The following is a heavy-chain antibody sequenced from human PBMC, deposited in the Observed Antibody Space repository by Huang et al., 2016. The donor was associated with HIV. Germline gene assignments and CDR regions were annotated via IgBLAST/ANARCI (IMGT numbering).Heavy chain of an antibody. J-gene: IGHJ4*02. CDR1: GGSFSAYY. V-gene: IGHV4-34*01. D-gene: IGHD6-13*01. Sequence: QVRLQQWGAGQLKPSETLSLTCAVYGGSFSAYYWSWVRLPPGKGLEWIGEINPRGSTNYSPALKSRVTMAVDTSKNQFSLKLTSVTAADTAVYYCARGGAAAGAYWGQGTLVIVS. CDR2: INPRGST. CDR3: ARGGAAAGAY.